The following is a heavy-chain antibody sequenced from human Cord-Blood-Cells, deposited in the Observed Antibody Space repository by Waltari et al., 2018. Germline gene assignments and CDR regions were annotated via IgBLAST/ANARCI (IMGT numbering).Heavy chain of an antibody. D-gene: IGHD7-27*01. Sequence: QLQLQESGPGLVKPSETLSLTCTVSGGSISSSSYYWGWIRQPTGKGLEWIGSIYYSGSTYYNPSLKSRVTISVDTSKNQFSLKLSSVTAADTAVYYCARQRHELGILYWYFDLWGRGTLVTVSS. CDR3: ARQRHELGILYWYFDL. J-gene: IGHJ2*01. CDR2: IYYSGST. V-gene: IGHV4-39*01. CDR1: GGSISSSSYY.